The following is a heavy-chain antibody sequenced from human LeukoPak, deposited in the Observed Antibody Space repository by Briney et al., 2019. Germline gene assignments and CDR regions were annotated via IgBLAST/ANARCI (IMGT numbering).Heavy chain of an antibody. V-gene: IGHV3-23*01. Sequence: ADSVKGRFTISRDNSKNTLYLQMNSLRAEDTAVYYCAKGPMVRMDVWGKGTTVTISS. D-gene: IGHD3-10*01. CDR3: AKGPMVRMDV. J-gene: IGHJ6*03.